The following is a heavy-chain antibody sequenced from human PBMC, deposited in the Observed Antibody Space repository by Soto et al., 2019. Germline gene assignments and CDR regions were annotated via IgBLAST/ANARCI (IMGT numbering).Heavy chain of an antibody. CDR2: IWYDGSNK. J-gene: IGHJ4*02. D-gene: IGHD1-7*01. V-gene: IGHV3-33*01. Sequence: PGGSLRLSCAASGFTFSSYGMHWVRQAPGKGLEWVAVIWYDGSNKYYADSVKGRFTISRDNSKNTLYLQMNSLRAEDTAVYYCARVSRITGTTFSYYYDYCGQGTLVTVSS. CDR3: ARVSRITGTTFSYYYDY. CDR1: GFTFSSYG.